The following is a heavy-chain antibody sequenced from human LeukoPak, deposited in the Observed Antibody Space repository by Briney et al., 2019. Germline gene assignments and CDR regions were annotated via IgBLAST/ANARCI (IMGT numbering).Heavy chain of an antibody. CDR2: IYTSGST. D-gene: IGHD2-15*01. CDR1: GGSISSYY. CDR3: ARLKDCSGGSCWIRGGGGNWFDP. V-gene: IGHV4-4*07. Sequence: MSSEALSLTCTVSGGSISSYYWSWIRQPAGKGLEWIGRIYTSGSTNYNPSLKSRVTMSVDTSKNQFSLKLSSVTAADTAVYYCARLKDCSGGSCWIRGGGGNWFDPWGQGTLVTVSS. J-gene: IGHJ5*02.